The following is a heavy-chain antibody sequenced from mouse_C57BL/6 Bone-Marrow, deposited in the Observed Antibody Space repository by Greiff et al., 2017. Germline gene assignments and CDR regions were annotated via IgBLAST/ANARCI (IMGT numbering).Heavy chain of an antibody. D-gene: IGHD2-1*01. CDR3: TRGDGNYEYFDV. CDR2: IDPEPGGT. CDR1: GYTFTDYE. J-gene: IGHJ1*03. Sequence: VQLQQSGAELVRPGASVTLSCKASGYTFTDYEMHWVKQTPVHGLEWIGAIDPEPGGTAYNQKFKGKAILTADKSSSTAYMELRSLTSEDSAVYYCTRGDGNYEYFDVWGTGTTVTVSS. V-gene: IGHV1-15*01.